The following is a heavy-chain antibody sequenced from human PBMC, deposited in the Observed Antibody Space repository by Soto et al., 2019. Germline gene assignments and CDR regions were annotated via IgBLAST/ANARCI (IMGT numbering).Heavy chain of an antibody. CDR2: IIPIFGTA. V-gene: IGHV1-69*01. CDR3: ARGWDHYDSSGLLTWFDP. D-gene: IGHD3-22*01. CDR1: GGIFSDYG. Sequence: QVQLEQAGAEVKKPGSSVKVSCKASGGIFSDYGISWVRQAPGQGLEWMGWIIPIFGTASYAQKFQGRVTITADESTTTAYMELSSLRSEDTAVYYCARGWDHYDSSGLLTWFDPWGQVTLVTVSS. J-gene: IGHJ5*02.